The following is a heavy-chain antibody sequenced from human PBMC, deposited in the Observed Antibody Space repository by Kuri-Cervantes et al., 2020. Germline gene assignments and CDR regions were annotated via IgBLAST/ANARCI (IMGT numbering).Heavy chain of an antibody. Sequence: GSLRLSCAVYGGSFSSYYWSWIRQPPGKGLEWIGEINHSGSTNYNPSLKSRVTISEDTSKNQFSLKLSSVTAADTAVYYCARGGITMVQGAQGYTVYYYYYMDVWGKGTTVTVSS. D-gene: IGHD3-10*01. CDR1: GGSFSSYY. CDR3: ARGGITMVQGAQGYTVYYYYYMDV. J-gene: IGHJ6*03. V-gene: IGHV4-34*01. CDR2: INHSGST.